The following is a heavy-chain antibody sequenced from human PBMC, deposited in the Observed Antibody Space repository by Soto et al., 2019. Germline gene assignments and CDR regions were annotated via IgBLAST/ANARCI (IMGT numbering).Heavy chain of an antibody. Sequence: GSLRLSCAASGFTFSSYAMSWVRQAPGKGLEWVSAISGSGGSTYYADSVKGRFTISRDNSKNTLYLQMNSLRAEDTAVYYCAKDPRHDYGLDYWSQGTLVTVSS. CDR2: ISGSGGST. D-gene: IGHD4-17*01. J-gene: IGHJ4*02. CDR3: AKDPRHDYGLDY. V-gene: IGHV3-23*01. CDR1: GFTFSSYA.